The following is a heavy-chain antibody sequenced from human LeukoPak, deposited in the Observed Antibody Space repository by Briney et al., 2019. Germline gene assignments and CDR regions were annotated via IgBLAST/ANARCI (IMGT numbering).Heavy chain of an antibody. V-gene: IGHV4-34*01. Sequence: SETLSLTCAVYGGSFSGYYWSWIRQPPGKGLEWIGEINHSGSTNYNPSLKSRVTISVDTSKNQFSLKLSSVTAADTAVYYCARRLVAAKVFDYWGQGTLVTVSS. J-gene: IGHJ4*02. CDR1: GGSFSGYY. CDR3: ARRLVAAKVFDY. D-gene: IGHD2-15*01. CDR2: INHSGST.